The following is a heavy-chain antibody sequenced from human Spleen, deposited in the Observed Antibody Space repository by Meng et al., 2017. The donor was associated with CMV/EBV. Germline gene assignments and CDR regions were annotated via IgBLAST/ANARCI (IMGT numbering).Heavy chain of an antibody. V-gene: IGHV1-2*02. Sequence: ASVKVSCKASGYTFTGYYMHWVRQAPGQGLEWMGWINPNNGVTYYTQNFQGRVTMTRDTSNSTAYMELSRLKSDDTAVYYCARGYVIRGVMSDHWGQGTLVTVSS. CDR1: GYTFTGYY. J-gene: IGHJ4*02. CDR3: ARGYVIRGVMSDH. D-gene: IGHD3-10*01. CDR2: INPNNGVT.